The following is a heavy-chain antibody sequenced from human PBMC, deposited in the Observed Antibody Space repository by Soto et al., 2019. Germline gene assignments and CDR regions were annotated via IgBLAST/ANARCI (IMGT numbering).Heavy chain of an antibody. CDR1: GGTFNTYT. D-gene: IGHD2-15*01. Sequence: SVKVSCKASGGTFNTYTFSWVRQAPGQGLEWMGSILPIMGSVNYAHDFRGRLSITADPSTTTAYMELTSLTSHDTAMYYCARIPRYSYATSDPLDNWGQGTLVTVSS. V-gene: IGHV1-69*08. CDR3: ARIPRYSYATSDPLDN. J-gene: IGHJ4*02. CDR2: ILPIMGSV.